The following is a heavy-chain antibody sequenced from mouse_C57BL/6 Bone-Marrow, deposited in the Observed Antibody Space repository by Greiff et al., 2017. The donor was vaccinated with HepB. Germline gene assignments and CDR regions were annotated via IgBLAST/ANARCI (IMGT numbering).Heavy chain of an antibody. D-gene: IGHD1-1*01. J-gene: IGHJ1*03. Sequence: QVQLKQPGAELVMPGASVKLSCKASGYTFTSYWMHWVKQRPGQGLEWIGEIDPSDSNTNYNQKFKGKSTLTVDKSSSTAYMQLSSLTSEDSAVYYCARERAYYYGSSSYFDVWGTGTTVTVSS. CDR1: GYTFTSYW. CDR3: ARERAYYYGSSSYFDV. CDR2: IDPSDSNT. V-gene: IGHV1-69*01.